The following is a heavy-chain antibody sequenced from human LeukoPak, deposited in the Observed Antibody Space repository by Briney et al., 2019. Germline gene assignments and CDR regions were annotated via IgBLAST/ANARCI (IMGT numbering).Heavy chain of an antibody. D-gene: IGHD5-18*01. Sequence: GGSLRLSCAASGFTFSTCAINWVRQAPGKGREWVSAISGSGSKTFYADSVKGRFTISRDNPKNTLYLQMNSLRPEDTAVYYCVKEPRGYSFSFDIWGQGTMVTVSS. V-gene: IGHV3-23*01. CDR3: VKEPRGYSFSFDI. CDR2: ISGSGSKT. CDR1: GFTFSTCA. J-gene: IGHJ3*02.